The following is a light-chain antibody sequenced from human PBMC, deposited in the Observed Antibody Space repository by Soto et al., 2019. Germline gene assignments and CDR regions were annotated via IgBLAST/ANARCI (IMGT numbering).Light chain of an antibody. Sequence: QSALTQPASVSGSPGQAITISCTGSSSDVGNYDLVSWYQQHPGKAPKLMIYEGTKRPSGVSNRFSGSKSANTASLTISGLQAEDEGDYYCCSYVGSNTFVVFGGGTKLTVL. CDR1: SSDVGNYDL. CDR3: CSYVGSNTFVV. CDR2: EGT. J-gene: IGLJ2*01. V-gene: IGLV2-23*03.